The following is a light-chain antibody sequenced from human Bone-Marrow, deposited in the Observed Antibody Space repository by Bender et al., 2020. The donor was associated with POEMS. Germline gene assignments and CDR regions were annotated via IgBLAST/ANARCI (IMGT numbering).Light chain of an antibody. CDR1: SSNIGNHG. V-gene: IGLV1-36*01. Sequence: QSVVTQPPSLSEAPRQRVTISCSGSSSNIGNHGVNWYQQLPGEAPKLLIYYDDLLTPGVSDGFSASNSGTSASLAISELQSEDEALYYCSAWYYSLSGWVFGGATKL. CDR2: YDD. CDR3: SAWYYSLSGWV. J-gene: IGLJ3*02.